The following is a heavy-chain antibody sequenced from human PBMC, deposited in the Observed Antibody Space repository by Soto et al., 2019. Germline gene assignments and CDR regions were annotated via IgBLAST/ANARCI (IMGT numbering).Heavy chain of an antibody. CDR2: IIPMFDTA. V-gene: IGHV1-69*13. CDR1: GGTFSSYA. Sequence: GASLKVSCKASGGTFSSYAISWVRQAPGQGLEWMGGIIPMFDTANYAQKFQGRVTLTADESTSTAYMELTSLSSVTAADTAVYYCARLLPYDSSGYVGFDYWGQGTLVTVSS. J-gene: IGHJ4*02. CDR3: ARLLPYDSSGYVGFDY. D-gene: IGHD3-22*01.